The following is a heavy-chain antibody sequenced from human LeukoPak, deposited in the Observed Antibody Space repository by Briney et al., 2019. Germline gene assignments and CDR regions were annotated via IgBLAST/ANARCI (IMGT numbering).Heavy chain of an antibody. V-gene: IGHV4-39*01. CDR3: ASLAVAGLSEGY. J-gene: IGHJ4*02. Sequence: PSETLSLTCTVSGGSISSSSYCWGWIRQPPGKGLEWIGSIYYSGSTYYNPSLKSRVTISVDTSRNQFSLKLSSVTAADTAVYYCASLAVAGLSEGYWGQGTLVIVSS. CDR2: IYYSGST. D-gene: IGHD6-19*01. CDR1: GGSISSSSYC.